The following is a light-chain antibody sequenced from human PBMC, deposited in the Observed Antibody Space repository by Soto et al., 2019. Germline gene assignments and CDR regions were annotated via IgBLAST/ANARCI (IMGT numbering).Light chain of an antibody. V-gene: IGKV3-20*01. CDR2: LAS. J-gene: IGKJ1*01. Sequence: EVVLTQSPDTLSLSAGVRATLSCRASERVRASYIAWYQQKPGQAPRLLIYLASSRATGIPDRFSGSGSGTHFTLTLSRLEPEDFAVYFCQQYGTSPPRTFGPGTKAEIK. CDR3: QQYGTSPPRT. CDR1: ERVRASY.